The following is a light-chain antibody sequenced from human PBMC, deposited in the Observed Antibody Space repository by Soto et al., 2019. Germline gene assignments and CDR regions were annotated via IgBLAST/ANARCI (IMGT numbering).Light chain of an antibody. CDR2: GAS. V-gene: IGKV3-20*01. CDR1: QSVSSSY. CDR3: QQHGSSPLT. Sequence: EIVLTQSPGTLSLSPGERATLSCRASQSVSSSYLAWYQHKPGQAPRLLIYGASSRATGIPDRFSGSGSGTDFTLTISRLEPEDFAVYYCQQHGSSPLTFGGGTKLDIK. J-gene: IGKJ4*01.